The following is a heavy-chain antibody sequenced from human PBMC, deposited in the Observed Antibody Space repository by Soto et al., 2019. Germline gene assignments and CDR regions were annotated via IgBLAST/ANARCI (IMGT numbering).Heavy chain of an antibody. CDR2: IIPIFGTA. V-gene: IGHV1-69*13. J-gene: IGHJ1*01. Sequence: GSPVKISCKASGGTFTSYAISWVRQPPGQGLEWVGGIIPIFGTANYAQKFQGRVTITADESTSTAYMELSSLRSEDTAVYYSARGFLEWLQQYLQHWGQGILVTVS. CDR3: ARGFLEWLQQYLQH. D-gene: IGHD3-3*01. CDR1: GGTFTSYA.